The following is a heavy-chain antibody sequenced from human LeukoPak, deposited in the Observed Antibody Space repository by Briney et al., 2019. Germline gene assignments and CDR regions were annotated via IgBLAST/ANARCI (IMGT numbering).Heavy chain of an antibody. Sequence: SGGNLRFSCAASGFTFDDNGMSWVRQAPGKGLEWVTSINWNGGSTGYADSVKGRFTISRDNAKNSLYLQMNRLRAEDTAVYYCARESSGWCLDYWGQGTLVTVSS. D-gene: IGHD6-19*01. CDR3: ARESSGWCLDY. J-gene: IGHJ4*02. CDR2: INWNGGST. CDR1: GFTFDDNG. V-gene: IGHV3-20*04.